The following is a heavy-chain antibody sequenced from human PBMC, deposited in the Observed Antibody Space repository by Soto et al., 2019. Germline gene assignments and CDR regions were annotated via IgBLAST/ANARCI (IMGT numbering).Heavy chain of an antibody. CDR1: GGSISSSSYY. CDR2: IYYSGST. CDR3: ARSGGYSYGVTYYYYGMDV. Sequence: QLQLQESGPGLVKPSETLSLTCTVSGGSISSSSYYWGWIRQPPGKGLEWIGSIYYSGSTYYNPSLKSRVTISVATSKNQFSLKLSSVTAADTAVYYCARSGGYSYGVTYYYYGMDVWGQGTTVTVSS. V-gene: IGHV4-39*01. J-gene: IGHJ6*02. D-gene: IGHD5-18*01.